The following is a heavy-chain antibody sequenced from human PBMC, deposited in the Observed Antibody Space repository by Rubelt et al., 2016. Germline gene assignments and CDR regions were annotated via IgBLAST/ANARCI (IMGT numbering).Heavy chain of an antibody. CDR2: ISGSGGST. J-gene: IGHJ6*02. CDR1: GFTFSSYS. V-gene: IGHV3-23*04. D-gene: IGHD6-25*01. Sequence: EVQLVESGGGLVQPGGSLRLSCAASGFTFSSYSMNWVRQAPGKGLEWVSSISGSGGSTYYADSVKGRFTISRDSSKNTVYLQKVSLRAEDTGMYYCAGGSRVSSGGRGMDVWGQGTTVIVSS. CDR3: AGGSRVSSGGRGMDV.